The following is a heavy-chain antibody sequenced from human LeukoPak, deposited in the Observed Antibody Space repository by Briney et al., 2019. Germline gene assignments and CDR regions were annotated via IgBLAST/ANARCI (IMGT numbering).Heavy chain of an antibody. J-gene: IGHJ4*02. V-gene: IGHV4-59*12. CDR2: IYYSGST. D-gene: IGHD6-19*01. CDR3: ARGRRNSSGWIDY. Sequence: SETLSLTCTVSGGSISSYYWSWIRQPPGKGLEWIGYIYYSGSTNYNPSLKSRVTISVDTSKNQFSLKLSSVTAADTAVYYCARGRRNSSGWIDYWGQGTLVTVSS. CDR1: GGSISSYY.